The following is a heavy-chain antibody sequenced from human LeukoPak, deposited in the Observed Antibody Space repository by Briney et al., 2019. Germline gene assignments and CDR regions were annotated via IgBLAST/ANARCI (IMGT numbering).Heavy chain of an antibody. Sequence: SGGSLRLSCAASGFTFSSYGMHWVRQASGKGLEWVGRIRSKANSYATAYAASVKGRFTISRDDSKNTAYLQMNSLKTEDTAVYYCTRHYYDSSGYPWDLGDYWGQGTLVTVSS. CDR2: IRSKANSYAT. D-gene: IGHD3-22*01. J-gene: IGHJ4*02. V-gene: IGHV3-73*01. CDR1: GFTFSSYG. CDR3: TRHYYDSSGYPWDLGDY.